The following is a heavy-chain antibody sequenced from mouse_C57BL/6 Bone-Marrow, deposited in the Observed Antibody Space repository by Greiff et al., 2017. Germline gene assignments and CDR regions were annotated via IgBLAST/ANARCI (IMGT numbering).Heavy chain of an antibody. CDR2: IYPRSGNT. D-gene: IGHD5-1*01. CDR3: ERSGRRVPYWYFDV. CDR1: GYTFTSYG. V-gene: IGHV1-81*01. J-gene: IGHJ1*03. Sequence: QVQLQQPGAELARPGASVKLSCKASGYTFTSYGISWVKQRTGQGLEWIGEIYPRSGNTHYNEKFKGKATLTADKSSSTAYMELRSLTSEDSAVYFGERSGRRVPYWYFDVWGTGTTVTVSS.